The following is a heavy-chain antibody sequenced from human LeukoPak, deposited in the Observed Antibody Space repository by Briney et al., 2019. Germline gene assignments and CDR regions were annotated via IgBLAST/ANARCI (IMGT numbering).Heavy chain of an antibody. CDR2: ISGSGGST. CDR3: AKDSNGSGYYLYYFDY. Sequence: GGSLRLSCAASGFTFSSYWMSWVRQAPGKGLEWVSAISGSGGSTYYADSVKGRFTISRDNSKNTLYLQMNSLRAEDTAVYYCAKDSNGSGYYLYYFDYWGQGTLVTVSS. V-gene: IGHV3-23*01. D-gene: IGHD3-22*01. J-gene: IGHJ4*02. CDR1: GFTFSSYW.